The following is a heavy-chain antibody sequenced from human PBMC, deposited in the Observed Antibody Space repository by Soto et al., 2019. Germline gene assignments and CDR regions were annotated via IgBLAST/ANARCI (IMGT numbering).Heavy chain of an antibody. V-gene: IGHV1-18*04. D-gene: IGHD3-9*01. CDR3: ARTDYDILTGCYAY. CDR2: ISPNIGNT. J-gene: IGHJ4*02. Sequence: ASVKVSCKASGCTFTSYGISWVRQAPGQGLEWMGWISPNIGNTNYAQKLQGRVTITADTSTSTAYMELSSLRSEDTAVYYCARTDYDILTGCYAYWGQGTLVTVSS. CDR1: GCTFTSYG.